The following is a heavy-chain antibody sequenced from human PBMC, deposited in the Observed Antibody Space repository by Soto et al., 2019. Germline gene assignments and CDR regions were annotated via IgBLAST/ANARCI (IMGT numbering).Heavy chain of an antibody. CDR2: IWYDGSNK. CDR1: GFTFSSYG. V-gene: IGHV3-33*01. CDR3: ARGLVGWYYIDY. J-gene: IGHJ4*02. Sequence: VGSLRLSCAASGFTFSSYGMHWIRRAPGKGLEWVAVIWYDGSNKYYADSVNGRFTISRDNSKSTLYLQMNSLGVEDTAVYYCARGLVGWYYIDYWGQGTLVTVSS.